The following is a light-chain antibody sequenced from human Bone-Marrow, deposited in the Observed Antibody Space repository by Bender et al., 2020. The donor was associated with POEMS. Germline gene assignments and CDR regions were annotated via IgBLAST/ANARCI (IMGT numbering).Light chain of an antibody. V-gene: IGLV3-21*02. J-gene: IGLJ3*02. CDR2: DDS. CDR1: KVGSQR. Sequence: SYVLAQPPSVSVAPGETARITCGGDKVGSQRVHWYQQTPGQAPVLVVYDDSDRPSGVPERFSGSKSVTSATLGITGLQTGDEAEYYCVTWDRRLRAGVFGGVTKVTGL. CDR3: VTWDRRLRAGV.